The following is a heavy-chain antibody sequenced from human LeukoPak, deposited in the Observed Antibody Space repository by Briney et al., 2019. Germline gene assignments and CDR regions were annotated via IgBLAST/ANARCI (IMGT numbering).Heavy chain of an antibody. J-gene: IGHJ4*02. CDR3: VTNGGGDSGYGNFDY. D-gene: IGHD5-12*01. CDR1: GFTFDDYA. Sequence: GGSLRLSCAVSGFTFDDYAMHWVRPVPGKGLEWVSGINWNSDSIGYAVRGRFTISRDNAKNSLYLQMNSLRVEDTALYYCVTNGGGDSGYGNFDYWGQGTLVTVSS. CDR2: INWNSDSI. V-gene: IGHV3-9*01.